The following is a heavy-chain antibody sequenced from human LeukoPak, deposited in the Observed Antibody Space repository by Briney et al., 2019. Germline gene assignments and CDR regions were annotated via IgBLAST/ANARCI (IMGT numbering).Heavy chain of an antibody. CDR1: GFTFSSYW. J-gene: IGHJ2*01. V-gene: IGHV3-7*03. Sequence: PGGSLRLSCAASGFTFSSYWMSWVRQAPGKGLEWVANIKQDGSEKYYVDSVKGRITISRDNSKNTLYLQMNSLRAEDTATYYCAKPRAMTTGVGRYFDLWGRGTLVTVSS. D-gene: IGHD1-1*01. CDR3: AKPRAMTTGVGRYFDL. CDR2: IKQDGSEK.